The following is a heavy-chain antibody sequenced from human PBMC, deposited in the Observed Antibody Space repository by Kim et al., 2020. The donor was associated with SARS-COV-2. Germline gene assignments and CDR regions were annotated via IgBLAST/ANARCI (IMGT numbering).Heavy chain of an antibody. V-gene: IGHV4-38-2*02. J-gene: IGHJ3*01. Sequence: SETLSLTCTVSSSSIGSGYYWGWIRQPPGRGLEWIGSISHSGNTYYNPSLQSRITISVDTSKKQFSLKLSSVTAADTAVYYCGRKVVSGWFNFDVWGQG. D-gene: IGHD6-13*01. CDR3: GRKVVSGWFNFDV. CDR1: SSSIGSGYY. CDR2: ISHSGNT.